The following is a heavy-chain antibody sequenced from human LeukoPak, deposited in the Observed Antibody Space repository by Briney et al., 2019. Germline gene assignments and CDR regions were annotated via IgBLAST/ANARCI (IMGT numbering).Heavy chain of an antibody. CDR1: GFTFDDYG. D-gene: IGHD6-19*01. CDR2: ITWNGGST. CDR3: ARDPGDILVAGTFDY. J-gene: IGHJ4*02. Sequence: GGSLRLSCAASGFTFDDYGMSWVRQAPGKGLEWVSGITWNGGSTGYADSVKGQFTISRDNAKNSLYLQMNSLRAEDTAFYYCARDPGDILVAGTFDYWGQGTLVTVSS. V-gene: IGHV3-20*04.